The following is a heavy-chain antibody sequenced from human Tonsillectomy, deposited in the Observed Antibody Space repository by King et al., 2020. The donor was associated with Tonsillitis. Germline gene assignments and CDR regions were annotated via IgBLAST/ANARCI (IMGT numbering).Heavy chain of an antibody. CDR2: INWDSGRI. D-gene: IGHD6-25*01. CDR1: GFSFDDYA. Sequence: VQLVESGGNLVQPGRSLRLSCAASGFSFDDYAMHWVRQAPGKGLEWVSGINWDSGRIVYADSVKGRFTISRDNAKNSLYLQMNSLRAEDTALYYCAKDIGSSSGGYYYFDSWGQGTLVTVSS. V-gene: IGHV3-9*01. J-gene: IGHJ4*02. CDR3: AKDIGSSSGGYYYFDS.